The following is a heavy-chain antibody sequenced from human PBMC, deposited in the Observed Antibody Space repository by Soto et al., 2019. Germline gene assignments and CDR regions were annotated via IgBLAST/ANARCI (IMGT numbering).Heavy chain of an antibody. J-gene: IGHJ6*02. CDR2: MNPNSGNT. D-gene: IGHD3-10*01. CDR3: ARSPGWGLTDGPFYYYVMDV. CDR1: GYTFTSYD. Sequence: ASVKVSCKGSGYTFTSYDINWVRQATGQGLEWMGWMNPNSGNTGYAQKFQGRVTMTRNTSISTAYKELSSLRSEDTAVYYCARSPGWGLTDGPFYYYVMDVWGQGTTVIVSS. V-gene: IGHV1-8*01.